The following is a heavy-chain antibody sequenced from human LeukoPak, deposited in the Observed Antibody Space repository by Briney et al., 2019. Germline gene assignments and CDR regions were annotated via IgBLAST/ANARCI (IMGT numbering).Heavy chain of an antibody. J-gene: IGHJ4*02. V-gene: IGHV3-13*01. D-gene: IGHD6-13*01. CDR3: ARGAAAAGTMDY. Sequence: GGSLRLSCAASGFTFSSYYMHWVRQATGKGLEWVSAIGTAGDTNYPGSVKGRFTISRENAKNSFYLQMNSLRAGDTAVYYCARGAAAAGTMDYWGQGTLVTVSS. CDR2: IGTAGDT. CDR1: GFTFSSYY.